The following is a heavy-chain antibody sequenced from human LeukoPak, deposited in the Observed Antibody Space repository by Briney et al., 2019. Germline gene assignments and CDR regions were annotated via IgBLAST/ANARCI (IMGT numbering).Heavy chain of an antibody. Sequence: SETLSLTCAVYGGSFSGYYWSWIRQPPGKGLEWIGEINHSGSTNYNPSLKSRVTISVDTSKNQFSLKLSSVTAADTAVYYCARHSQDPIQLWSYYYYYYMDVWGKGTTVTVSS. CDR1: GGSFSGYY. D-gene: IGHD5-18*01. CDR2: INHSGST. V-gene: IGHV4-34*01. J-gene: IGHJ6*03. CDR3: ARHSQDPIQLWSYYYYYYMDV.